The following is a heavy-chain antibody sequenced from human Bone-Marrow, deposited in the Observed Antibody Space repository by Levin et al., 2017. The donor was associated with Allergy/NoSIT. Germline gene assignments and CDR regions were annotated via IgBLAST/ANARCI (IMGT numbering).Heavy chain of an antibody. J-gene: IGHJ5*02. CDR2: IYYSGST. Sequence: SETLSLTCTVSGGSISSSSYYWGWIRQPPGKGLEWIGSIYYSGSTYYNPSLKSRVTISVDTSKNQFSLKLSSVTAADTAVYYCARQPCSSTSCYPWGGWFDPWGQGTLVTVSS. CDR1: GGSISSSSYY. D-gene: IGHD2-2*01. CDR3: ARQPCSSTSCYPWGGWFDP. V-gene: IGHV4-39*01.